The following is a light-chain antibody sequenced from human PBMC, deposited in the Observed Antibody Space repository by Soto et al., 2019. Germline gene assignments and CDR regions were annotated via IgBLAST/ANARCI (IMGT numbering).Light chain of an antibody. CDR2: GNT. CDR3: QTYDSSLSGYV. CDR1: SSNIGAGYP. V-gene: IGLV1-40*01. Sequence: QSALTQPPSVSGAPVQRITISCTGSSSNIGAGYPVHWYQQLPGTAPKLLIFGNTIRPSGVPDRFSGSRSGLAITGLQAEDEADYYCQTYDSSLSGYVFGTGTKSPS. J-gene: IGLJ1*01.